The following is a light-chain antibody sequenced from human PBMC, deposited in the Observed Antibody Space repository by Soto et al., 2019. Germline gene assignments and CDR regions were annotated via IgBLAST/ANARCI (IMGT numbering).Light chain of an antibody. CDR3: SSYAGSNNGV. J-gene: IGLJ3*02. CDR2: EVS. V-gene: IGLV2-8*01. Sequence: QSALTQPPSASGSPGQSVTISCTGTSSDVGGYNYVSWYQQHPGKAPKLMIYEVSKRPSGVPDRFSGSKSGNTAALPVSGLQAEDEADYYCSSYAGSNNGVFGGGTQLTVL. CDR1: SSDVGGYNY.